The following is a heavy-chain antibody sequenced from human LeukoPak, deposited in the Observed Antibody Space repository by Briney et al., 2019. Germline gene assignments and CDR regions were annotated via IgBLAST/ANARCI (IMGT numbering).Heavy chain of an antibody. CDR3: ARVETAIGSLSWYFDL. CDR1: GDSFSSYY. D-gene: IGHD2-21*02. V-gene: IGHV4-59*08. Sequence: SETLSLTCTVSGDSFSSYYWSWIRQPPGKGLEWLGYVYYSGSTNYNPPLKSRVTISLDTSKNQFSLKLSSVTAAGTAVYYCARVETAIGSLSWYFDLWGRGTLVTVSS. J-gene: IGHJ2*01. CDR2: VYYSGST.